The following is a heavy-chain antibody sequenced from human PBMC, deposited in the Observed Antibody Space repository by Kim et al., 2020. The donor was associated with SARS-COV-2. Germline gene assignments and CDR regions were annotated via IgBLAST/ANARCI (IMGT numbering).Heavy chain of an antibody. CDR2: IYYSGST. V-gene: IGHV4-39*01. Sequence: SETLSLTCTVSGGSISSSSYYWGWIRQPPGKGLEWIGSIYYSGSTYYNPSLKSRVTISVDTSKNQFSLKLSSVTAADTAVYYCARHQYYFDYWGQGTLVTVSS. J-gene: IGHJ4*02. CDR1: GGSISSSSYY. CDR3: ARHQYYFDY.